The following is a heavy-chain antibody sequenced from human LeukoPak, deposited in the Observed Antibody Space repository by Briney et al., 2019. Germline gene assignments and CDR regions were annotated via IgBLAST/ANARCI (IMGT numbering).Heavy chain of an antibody. D-gene: IGHD2-15*01. Sequence: ASVKVSCKASGYTFTDYAMNWVRQAPGQGLEWMGWINTNTGNPTYAQGFTGWFVFSLDTSVSTAYLQISSLKAEDTAVYYCAKLGYCSGGSCYGFDYWGQGTLVTVSS. CDR3: AKLGYCSGGSCYGFDY. CDR1: GYTFTDYA. V-gene: IGHV7-4-1*02. J-gene: IGHJ4*02. CDR2: INTNTGNP.